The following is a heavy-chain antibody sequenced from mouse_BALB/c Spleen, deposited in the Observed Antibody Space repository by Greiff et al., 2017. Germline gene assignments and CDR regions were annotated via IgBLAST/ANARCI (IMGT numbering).Heavy chain of an antibody. CDR3: TDYYGSGAMDY. D-gene: IGHD1-1*01. V-gene: IGHV1-15*01. J-gene: IGHJ4*01. Sequence: QVQLQQSGAELVRPGASVTLSCKASGYTFTDYEMHWVKQTPVHGLEWIGAIDPETGGTAYNQKFKGKATLTADKSSSTAYMELRSLTSEDSAVYYCTDYYGSGAMDYWGQGTSVTVSS. CDR2: IDPETGGT. CDR1: GYTFTDYE.